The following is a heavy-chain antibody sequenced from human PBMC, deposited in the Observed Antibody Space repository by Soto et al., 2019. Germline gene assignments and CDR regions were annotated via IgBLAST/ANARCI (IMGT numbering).Heavy chain of an antibody. CDR3: SRAGETMVRGVVGP. CDR2: IRAKAYGGTT. D-gene: IGHD3-10*01. CDR1: GFTFGDYG. Sequence: EVQLVESGGGLVQPGRSLRLSCTASGFTFGDYGMSWFRQAPGKGLEWVGFIRAKAYGGTTGYAASVEGRFTISRDDSKSIAYLQMNSLKTEDTAVYYCSRAGETMVRGVVGPLGQGTLVTVSS. V-gene: IGHV3-49*03. J-gene: IGHJ5*02.